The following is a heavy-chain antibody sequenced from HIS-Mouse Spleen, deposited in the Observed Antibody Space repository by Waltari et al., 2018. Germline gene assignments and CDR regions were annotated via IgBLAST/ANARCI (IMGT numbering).Heavy chain of an antibody. CDR1: GGSISRSIYY. CDR2: IYYSGST. D-gene: IGHD6-13*01. CDR3: AREIPYSSSWYDWYFDL. Sequence: QLQLQESGPGLVKPSETLSLTCTVSGGSISRSIYYRGWIRQPPGKGLEWIGSIYYSGSTYYNPSLKSRVTISVDTSKNQFSLKLSSVTAADTAVYYCAREIPYSSSWYDWYFDLWGRGTLVTVSS. J-gene: IGHJ2*01. V-gene: IGHV4-39*07.